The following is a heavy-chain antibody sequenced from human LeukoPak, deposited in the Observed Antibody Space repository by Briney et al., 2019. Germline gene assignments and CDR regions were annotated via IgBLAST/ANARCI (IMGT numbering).Heavy chain of an antibody. CDR2: INGNSGGT. V-gene: IGHV1-2*02. D-gene: IGHD4-17*01. CDR3: ARSPDDYGDYGWFDP. Sequence: ASVKISCKASGYTFTGYFMHWLRQAPGQGPEWMGWINGNSGGTYYAQKFEGRVTMTRDTSITTAYMELNSLTSDDTAVYYCARSPDDYGDYGWFDPWGQGTLVVVSS. CDR1: GYTFTGYF. J-gene: IGHJ5*02.